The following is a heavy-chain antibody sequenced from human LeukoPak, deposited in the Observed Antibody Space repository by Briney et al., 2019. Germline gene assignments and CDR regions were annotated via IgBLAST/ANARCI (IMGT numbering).Heavy chain of an antibody. J-gene: IGHJ4*02. D-gene: IGHD7-27*01. V-gene: IGHV3-23*01. CDR2: ITTGDGNT. Sequence: GGSLRLSCTASGFTFSSYTMTWVRQAPGKGLKWVSTITTGDGNTYYADSVKGRFTVSRDDSENTLYLQMNSLRAEDTAVYYCAKDGGLWVSAHWGDSWGRGTLVTVSS. CDR3: AKDGGLWVSAHWGDS. CDR1: GFTFSSYT.